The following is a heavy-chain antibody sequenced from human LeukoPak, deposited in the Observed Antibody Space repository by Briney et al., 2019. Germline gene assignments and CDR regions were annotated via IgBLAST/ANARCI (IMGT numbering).Heavy chain of an antibody. CDR3: ARRTGGPGGPAVDY. CDR1: GFTFSTYA. Sequence: GSLRLSCVASGFTFSTYAMHWVRQAPGKGLEYVSAISSNGGSTYYANSVKGRFTISRDNSKNTLYLQMGSLRAEDMAVYYCARRTGGPGGPAVDYWGQGTLVTVSS. V-gene: IGHV3-64*01. D-gene: IGHD4-23*01. J-gene: IGHJ4*02. CDR2: ISSNGGST.